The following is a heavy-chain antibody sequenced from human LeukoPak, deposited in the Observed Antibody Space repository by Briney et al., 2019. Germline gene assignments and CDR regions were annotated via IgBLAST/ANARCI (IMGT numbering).Heavy chain of an antibody. CDR1: GFTFDNYG. CDR2: INWNGGST. CDR3: ASVTYYDFWSGYPKNYYYMDV. V-gene: IGHV3-20*04. Sequence: GGSLRLSCAASGFTFDNYGMSWVRQAPGKGLEWVSGINWNGGSTGYADSVKGRFTISRDNAKNSLYLQMNSLRAEDTALYYCASVTYYDFWSGYPKNYYYMDVWGKGTTVTVSS. J-gene: IGHJ6*03. D-gene: IGHD3-3*01.